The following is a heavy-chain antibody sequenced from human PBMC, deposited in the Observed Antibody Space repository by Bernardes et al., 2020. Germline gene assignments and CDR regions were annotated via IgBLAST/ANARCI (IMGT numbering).Heavy chain of an antibody. CDR1: GYSFSNHD. CDR2: ISPHSANT. Sequence: SVKVSCTASGYSFSNHDMNWVRQAPGQGLEWVGWISPHSANTNYAQNLQGRVSMTTDASARTGYMELRSLRSDDTAVYYCWVRVETGGVVFDHWGQGTLVTVSP. D-gene: IGHD1-26*01. V-gene: IGHV1-18*04. CDR3: WVRVETGGVVFDH. J-gene: IGHJ4*02.